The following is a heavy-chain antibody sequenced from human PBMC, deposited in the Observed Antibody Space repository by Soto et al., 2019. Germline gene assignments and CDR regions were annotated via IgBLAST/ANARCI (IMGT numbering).Heavy chain of an antibody. Sequence: GGALRLSCVASGFTLNDYDMNWGRQAPGKGLELVSGISGSGDATYYAGSLRGRFTISRDISKSTLYLQMNSLRTEDTAVYYCAKVRGHYYDGLDVWGQGTTVTVSS. D-gene: IGHD3-10*01. V-gene: IGHV3-23*01. CDR1: GFTLNDYD. CDR3: AKVRGHYYDGLDV. J-gene: IGHJ6*01. CDR2: ISGSGDAT.